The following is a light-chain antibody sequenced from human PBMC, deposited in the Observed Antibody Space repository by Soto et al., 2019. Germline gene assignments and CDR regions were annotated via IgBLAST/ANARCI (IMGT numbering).Light chain of an antibody. Sequence: QSVLTQPASVSGSPGQSITISCTGTSNDVGGHDFVAWYQHLPGKAPKLLIYDVTDRPSGVSNRFSGSKSGNTASLTISGLQAEDEADYYCSSYKRSSLLFGGGTQLTVL. J-gene: IGLJ2*01. CDR1: SNDVGGHDF. V-gene: IGLV2-14*03. CDR3: SSYKRSSLL. CDR2: DVT.